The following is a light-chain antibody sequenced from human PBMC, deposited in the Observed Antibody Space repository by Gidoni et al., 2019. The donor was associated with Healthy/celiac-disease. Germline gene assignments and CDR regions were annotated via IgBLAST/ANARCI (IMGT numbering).Light chain of an antibody. CDR1: QCASSY. CDR2: DAA. Sequence: DILLTQSPATLSLSPGERATLSCRASQCASSYLAWYQQKPGQAPRSLIYDAANRATGIPARFSGSGSGTEFTLTISSLEPEDVAVYYCQQRSDWPPRLTFGGGTKVEIK. J-gene: IGKJ4*01. CDR3: QQRSDWPPRLT. V-gene: IGKV3-11*01.